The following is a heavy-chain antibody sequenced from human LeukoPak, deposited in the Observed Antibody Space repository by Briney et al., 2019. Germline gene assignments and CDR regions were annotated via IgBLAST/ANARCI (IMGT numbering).Heavy chain of an antibody. CDR3: ARESGLWFGEPIDY. Sequence: PGGSLRLSCAASGFTFSSYGMHWVRQAPGKGLEWVAVIWYDGSNKYYADSVKGRFTISRDNSKNTLYLQMNSLRAEDTAVYYCARESGLWFGEPIDYWGQGTLDTVSS. D-gene: IGHD3-10*01. CDR2: IWYDGSNK. J-gene: IGHJ4*02. CDR1: GFTFSSYG. V-gene: IGHV3-33*01.